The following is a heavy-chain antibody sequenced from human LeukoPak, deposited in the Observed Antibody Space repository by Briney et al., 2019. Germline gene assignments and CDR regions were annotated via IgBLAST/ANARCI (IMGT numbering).Heavy chain of an antibody. CDR3: ARRSYCSSTSCYTKAPDY. V-gene: IGHV3-64*01. D-gene: IGHD2-2*02. CDR2: ISSNGGST. Sequence: PGGSLRLSCAASGFTFSSYAMHWVRQAPGKGLEYVSAISSNGGSTYYANSVKGRFTISRDNSKNTLYLQMGSLRAEDMAVYYCARRSYCSSTSCYTKAPDYWGQGTLVTVSS. CDR1: GFTFSSYA. J-gene: IGHJ4*02.